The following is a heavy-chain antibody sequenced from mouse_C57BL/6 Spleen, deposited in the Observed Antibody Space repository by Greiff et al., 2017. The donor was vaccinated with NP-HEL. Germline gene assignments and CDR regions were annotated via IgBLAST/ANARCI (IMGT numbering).Heavy chain of an antibody. Sequence: QVQLQQSGAELVRPGASVTLSCKASGYTFTDYEMHWVKQTPVHGLEWIGAIDPETGGTAYNQKFKGKAILTADKSSSTAYMELRSLTSEDSVVYYCTRNDGYYGDYFDYWGQGTTLTVSS. CDR3: TRNDGYYGDYFDY. J-gene: IGHJ2*01. D-gene: IGHD2-3*01. CDR1: GYTFTDYE. CDR2: IDPETGGT. V-gene: IGHV1-15*01.